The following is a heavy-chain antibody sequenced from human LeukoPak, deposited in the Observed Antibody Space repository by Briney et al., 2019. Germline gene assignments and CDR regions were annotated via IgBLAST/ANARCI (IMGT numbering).Heavy chain of an antibody. CDR1: GYSFFAYW. V-gene: IGHV5-51*01. D-gene: IGHD2/OR15-2a*01. Sequence: GESLKISCRGSGYSFFAYWIAWVRQMPGEGLEYMGIIYPDDSRARYSPSFQGQVTISVDMSISTAYLQWSSLKASDTAIYFCARFSGPTFAHNRFDPWGQGTLVTVSS. J-gene: IGHJ5*02. CDR3: ARFSGPTFAHNRFDP. CDR2: IYPDDSRA.